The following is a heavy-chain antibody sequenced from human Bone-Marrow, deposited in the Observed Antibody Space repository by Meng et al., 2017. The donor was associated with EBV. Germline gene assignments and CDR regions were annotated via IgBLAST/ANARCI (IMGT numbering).Heavy chain of an antibody. CDR3: ARGPLEWEPRGEDY. J-gene: IGHJ4*02. V-gene: IGHV4-34*01. Sequence: LRQWGAGLLQPSEPLSLIAAVYGWSFSGYYLSLIRQPPGKGLEWIGEINHSVSTTYTPSLKSRVTISVDTSKNQFSLKLSSVTAADTAVYYCARGPLEWEPRGEDYWGQGTLVTVSS. CDR1: GWSFSGYY. CDR2: INHSVST. D-gene: IGHD1-26*01.